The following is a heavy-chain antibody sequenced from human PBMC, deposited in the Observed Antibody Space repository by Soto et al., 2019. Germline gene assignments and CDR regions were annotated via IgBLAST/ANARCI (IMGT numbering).Heavy chain of an antibody. D-gene: IGHD3-10*01. CDR2: ISGSGDSK. CDR1: GFTFSSYA. J-gene: IGHJ4*02. V-gene: IGHV3-23*01. Sequence: EVQLLESGGGLVQPGGSLRLSCAASGFTFSSYAMSWVRQAPGKGLEWVSVISGSGDSKYYADSVKGRFTISRDKSKNTLYLQMNSLRVEDTAVYYCAKRAYGSDFDYWGQGTLVTVSS. CDR3: AKRAYGSDFDY.